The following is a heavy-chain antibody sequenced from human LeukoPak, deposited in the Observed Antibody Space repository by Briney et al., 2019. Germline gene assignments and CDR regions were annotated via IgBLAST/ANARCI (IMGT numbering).Heavy chain of an antibody. V-gene: IGHV1-2*02. Sequence: ASVKVPCKASGYTFTGYYMHWVRQAPGQGLEWMGWINPNSGGTNYAQKFQGRVTMTRDTSISTAYMELSRLRSDDTAVYYCAREGTIFGVPIPIYYYYYMDVWGKGTTVTVSS. CDR1: GYTFTGYY. J-gene: IGHJ6*03. D-gene: IGHD3-3*01. CDR2: INPNSGGT. CDR3: AREGTIFGVPIPIYYYYYMDV.